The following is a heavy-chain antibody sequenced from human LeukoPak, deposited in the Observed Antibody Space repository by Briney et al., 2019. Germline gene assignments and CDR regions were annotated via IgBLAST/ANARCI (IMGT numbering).Heavy chain of an antibody. Sequence: PSETLSLTCTVSGGSISSYYWSWIRQPPGKGLEWIGYIYYSGSTNYNPSLKSRVTISVDTSKNQFSLKLSSVTAADTAVYYCARRDVAVTLTFDYWGQGTLVTVSS. D-gene: IGHD6-19*01. CDR2: IYYSGST. CDR3: ARRDVAVTLTFDY. V-gene: IGHV4-59*12. CDR1: GGSISSYY. J-gene: IGHJ4*02.